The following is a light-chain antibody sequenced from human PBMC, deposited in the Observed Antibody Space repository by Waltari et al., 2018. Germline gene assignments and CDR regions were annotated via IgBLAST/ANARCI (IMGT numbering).Light chain of an antibody. CDR1: SSDVGGHDY. CDR3: SSYSTSSSLIL. CDR2: DVN. Sequence: QSALSQPASVSGSPGQSITISCTGASSDVGGHDYVSWYPQHPGKAPKLIIRDVNNRPSGVSNRFSGPKSGNTASLTISGLEAEDEADYYCSSYSTSSSLILFGEGTKVTVL. J-gene: IGLJ2*01. V-gene: IGLV2-14*03.